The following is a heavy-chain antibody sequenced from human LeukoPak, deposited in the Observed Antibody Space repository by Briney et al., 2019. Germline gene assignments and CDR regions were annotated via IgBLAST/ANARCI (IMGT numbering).Heavy chain of an antibody. CDR1: GYTFSGYY. CDR2: INPNSGGT. J-gene: IGHJ4*02. CDR3: ARDVGVGGARYHYFDY. V-gene: IGHV1-2*02. Sequence: ASVKVSCKASGYTFSGYYMHWVRQAPGQGLEWMGWINPNSGGTNYAQKFQGRVTMTRDTSISTAYMELSRLISDDTAVYYCARDVGVGGARYHYFDYWGQGTQVTVSS. D-gene: IGHD3-10*01.